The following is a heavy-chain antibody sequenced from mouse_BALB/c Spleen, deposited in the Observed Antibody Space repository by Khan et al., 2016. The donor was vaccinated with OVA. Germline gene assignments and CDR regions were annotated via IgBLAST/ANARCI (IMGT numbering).Heavy chain of an antibody. D-gene: IGHD2-14*01. Sequence: MQLKESGPDLVKPGASVKMSCKASGYSFTGYYMNWVKQSHGKSLECIGRVNPNTGYTNYNQKFKGKAILIVDTSSTTAYMELRRLTSEDSAVYYCARGYDFFAYWGQGTLVTVSA. CDR1: GYSFTGYY. CDR3: ARGYDFFAY. J-gene: IGHJ3*01. V-gene: IGHV1-26*01. CDR2: VNPNTGYT.